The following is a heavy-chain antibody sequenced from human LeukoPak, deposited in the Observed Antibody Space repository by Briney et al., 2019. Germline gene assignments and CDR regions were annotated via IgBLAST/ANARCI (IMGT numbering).Heavy chain of an antibody. CDR3: ARGDDFSGDH. CDR2: IHPEGNEK. D-gene: IGHD1-1*01. Sequence: GGSLRLSCAVSGFTFSNFWMSWVRQAPGRGLEWVAIIHPEGNEKYHVESVKGRFTISRDNTKNLLFLQMNGLRVEDTAVYYRARGDDFSGDHWGQGTLVTVSS. J-gene: IGHJ4*02. V-gene: IGHV3-7*04. CDR1: GFTFSNFW.